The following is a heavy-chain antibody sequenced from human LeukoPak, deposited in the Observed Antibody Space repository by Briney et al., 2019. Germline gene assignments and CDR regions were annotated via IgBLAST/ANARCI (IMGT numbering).Heavy chain of an antibody. CDR2: INHSGST. D-gene: IGHD3-22*01. Sequence: PSETLSLTCAVYGGSFSSYYWSWIRQPPGKGLEWIGEINHSGSTNYNPSLKSRVTISVDTSKNQFSLKLSSVTAADTAVYYCASLTYYYDSSGYYYLDYFDYWGQGTLVTVSS. V-gene: IGHV4-34*01. CDR3: ASLTYYYDSSGYYYLDYFDY. CDR1: GGSFSSYY. J-gene: IGHJ4*02.